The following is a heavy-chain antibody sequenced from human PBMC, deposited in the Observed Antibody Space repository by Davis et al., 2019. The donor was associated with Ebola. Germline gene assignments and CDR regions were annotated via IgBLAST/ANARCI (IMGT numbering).Heavy chain of an antibody. J-gene: IGHJ4*02. D-gene: IGHD4-17*01. V-gene: IGHV4-39*07. CDR2: IYYSGST. Sequence: PSETLSLTCTVSGGSISSSSYYWGWIRQPPGKGLEWIGSIYYSGSTNYNPSLKSRVTISVDTSKNQFSLKLSSVTAADTDVYYCARGTTVTTKGYFDYWGQGTLVTVSS. CDR1: GGSISSSSYY. CDR3: ARGTTVTTKGYFDY.